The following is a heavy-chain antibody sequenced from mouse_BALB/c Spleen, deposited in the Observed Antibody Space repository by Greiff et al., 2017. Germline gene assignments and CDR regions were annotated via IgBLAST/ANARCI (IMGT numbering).Heavy chain of an antibody. CDR1: GFSLTDYG. CDR2: IWGGGST. Sequence: VQLQQSGPGLVAPSQSLSITCTVSGFSLTDYGVSWIRQPPGKGLEWLGVIWGGGSTYYNSALKSRLSISKDNSKSQVFLKMNSLQTDDTAMYYCAKHWYGNPYYAMDYWGQGTSVTVSS. J-gene: IGHJ4*01. D-gene: IGHD2-10*02. CDR3: AKHWYGNPYYAMDY. V-gene: IGHV2-6-5*01.